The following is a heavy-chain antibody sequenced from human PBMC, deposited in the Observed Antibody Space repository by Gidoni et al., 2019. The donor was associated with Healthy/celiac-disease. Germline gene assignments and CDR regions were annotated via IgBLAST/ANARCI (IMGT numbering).Heavy chain of an antibody. CDR1: GYTFTGYY. CDR3: ARDTVLRYFDGGAYGAFDI. Sequence: QVQLVQSGAEVKKPGDSVKVSCKAYGYTFTGYYVHWARQAPGQGLEWVGGINPNSGGTNYAQKFQGRVTMTRDTSISTAYMELSRLRSDDTAVYYCARDTVLRYFDGGAYGAFDIWGQGTMVTVSS. CDR2: INPNSGGT. J-gene: IGHJ3*02. D-gene: IGHD3-9*01. V-gene: IGHV1-2*02.